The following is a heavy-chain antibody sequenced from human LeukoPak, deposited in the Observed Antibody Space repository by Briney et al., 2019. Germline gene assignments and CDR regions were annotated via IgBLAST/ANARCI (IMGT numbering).Heavy chain of an antibody. CDR1: GASFSNDY. Sequence: PSETLSLTCSLSGASFSNDYWSWIRQHPGKGLEWIGYIYYSGSTYYNPSLKSRVTISVDTSKNQFSLKLSSVTAADTAVYYCARVPTNYYDSSGYYPVLDYWGQGTLVTVSS. J-gene: IGHJ4*02. CDR3: ARVPTNYYDSSGYYPVLDY. D-gene: IGHD3-22*01. V-gene: IGHV4-31*03. CDR2: IYYSGST.